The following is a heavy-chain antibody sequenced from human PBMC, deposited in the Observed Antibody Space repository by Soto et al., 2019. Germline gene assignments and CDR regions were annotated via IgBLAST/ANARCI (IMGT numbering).Heavy chain of an antibody. V-gene: IGHV3-30*03. CDR3: ASTGSSGWYERVAY. Sequence: QVQLVESGGGVVQPGRSLRLSCAASGFTFSSYGMHWVRQAPGKGLEWVAVISYDGSNKYYADSVKGRFTISRDNSKNTLYLKRNSVRGGATFVYDCASTGSSGWYERVAYWGRGTLVPAS. J-gene: IGHJ4*02. CDR1: GFTFSSYG. D-gene: IGHD6-19*01. CDR2: ISYDGSNK.